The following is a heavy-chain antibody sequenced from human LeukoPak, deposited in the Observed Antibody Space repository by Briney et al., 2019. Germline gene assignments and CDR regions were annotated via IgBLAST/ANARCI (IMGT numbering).Heavy chain of an antibody. CDR3: ARDPMTNIYYYYYGMDV. CDR1: GFTFSRYA. D-gene: IGHD4-11*01. Sequence: PGGSLRLSCVASGFTFSRYAMHWVRQAPGKGLEWVAVISYDGSNKYYADSVKGRFTISRDNSKNTLYLQMNSLRAEDTAVYYCARDPMTNIYYYYYGMDVWGQGTTVTVSS. CDR2: ISYDGSNK. J-gene: IGHJ6*02. V-gene: IGHV3-30*19.